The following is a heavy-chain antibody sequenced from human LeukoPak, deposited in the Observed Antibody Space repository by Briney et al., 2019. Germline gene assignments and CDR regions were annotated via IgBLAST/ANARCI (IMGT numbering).Heavy chain of an antibody. Sequence: SETLSLTCSVSGGSVSSGSYYWSWIRQPPGKGLEWVGYIYYSGSTNYNPSLKSRVTISVDTSKNQFSLKLSSVTAADTAVYYCARVGTVVQSGASDIWGQGTMVTVSS. J-gene: IGHJ3*02. D-gene: IGHD3-10*01. CDR3: ARVGTVVQSGASDI. CDR1: GGSVSSGSYY. V-gene: IGHV4-61*01. CDR2: IYYSGST.